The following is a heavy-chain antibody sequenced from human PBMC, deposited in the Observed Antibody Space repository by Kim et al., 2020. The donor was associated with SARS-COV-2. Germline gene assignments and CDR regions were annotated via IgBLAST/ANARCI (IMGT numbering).Heavy chain of an antibody. CDR3: VRRSMAGRLFVY. Sequence: GGSLRLSCSASGFTFSNYVMHWVRQAPEKGLESISVISNNGANTYYADSVKGRFTISRDNSKNTLYLQMSSLRAEDTAVYYCVRRSMAGRLFVYWGQGTL. J-gene: IGHJ4*02. D-gene: IGHD6-6*01. V-gene: IGHV3-64D*09. CDR2: ISNNGANT. CDR1: GFTFSNYV.